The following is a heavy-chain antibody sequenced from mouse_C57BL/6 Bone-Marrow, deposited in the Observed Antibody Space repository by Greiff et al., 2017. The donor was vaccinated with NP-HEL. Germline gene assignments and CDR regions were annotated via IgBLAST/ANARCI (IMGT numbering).Heavy chain of an antibody. CDR1: GFTFSSYT. CDR2: IRGGGGNT. Sequence: EVKLVESGGGLVKPGGSLKLSCAASGFTFSSYTMSWVRQTPEKRLEWVATIRGGGGNTYYPDSVKGRFPISRDNAKNTLYLQMSSLRSEDTALYYCARDLAWFAYWGQGTLVTVSA. J-gene: IGHJ3*01. CDR3: ARDLAWFAY. V-gene: IGHV5-9*01.